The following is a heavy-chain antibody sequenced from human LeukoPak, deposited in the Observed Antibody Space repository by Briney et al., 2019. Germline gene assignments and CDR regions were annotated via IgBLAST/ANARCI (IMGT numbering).Heavy chain of an antibody. CDR2: ISAYNGNT. D-gene: IGHD3-10*01. V-gene: IGHV1-18*01. J-gene: IGHJ6*02. CDR3: AREPPRSFYGSGTHYNGVRDYYYGMDV. Sequence: ASVKVSCKASGDTFTSYGISWVRQAPGQGLEWMGWISAYNGNTNYAQKLQGRVTMTTDTSTSTAYMELRSLRSDDTAVYYCAREPPRSFYGSGTHYNGVRDYYYGMDVWGQGTTVTVSS. CDR1: GDTFTSYG.